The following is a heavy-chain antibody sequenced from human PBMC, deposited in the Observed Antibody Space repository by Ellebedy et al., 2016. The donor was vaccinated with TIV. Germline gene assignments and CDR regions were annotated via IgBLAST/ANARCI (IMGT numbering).Heavy chain of an antibody. V-gene: IGHV1-18*01. Sequence: ASVKVSCKASGYTFTRYSILWVRQAPGQGLEWMGWISAYNGNTKYEQNLQGRVTMTTDTSTNTAYMELRSLRSDDTAVYFCARAPKYSGSYYYYYGLDVWGQGTTVTVSS. CDR1: GYTFTRYS. D-gene: IGHD1-26*01. CDR2: ISAYNGNT. CDR3: ARAPKYSGSYYYYYGLDV. J-gene: IGHJ6*02.